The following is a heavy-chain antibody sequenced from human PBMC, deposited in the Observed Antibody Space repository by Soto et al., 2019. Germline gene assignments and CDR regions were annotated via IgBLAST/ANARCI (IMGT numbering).Heavy chain of an antibody. CDR3: ARGIAAAAARGMDV. CDR1: GYTFTGYY. D-gene: IGHD6-13*01. Sequence: QVQLVQSGAEVKKPGASVKVSCKASGYTFTGYYMHWVRQAPGQGLEWMGWINPNCGGTNYAQKFQGWVTMTRDTAISTAYMELSRQRSDDTAVYYCARGIAAAAARGMDVWGQGSTVTVSS. J-gene: IGHJ6*02. CDR2: INPNCGGT. V-gene: IGHV1-2*04.